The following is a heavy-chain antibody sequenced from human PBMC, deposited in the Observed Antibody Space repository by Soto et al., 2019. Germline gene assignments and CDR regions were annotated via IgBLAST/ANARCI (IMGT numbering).Heavy chain of an antibody. V-gene: IGHV6-1*01. D-gene: IGHD1-7*01. CDR2: TYYRSKWYN. CDR1: GDSVSSNSAA. J-gene: IGHJ6*02. Sequence: SQTLSLTCAISGDSVSSNSAAWNWIRQSPSRGLEWLGRTYYRSKWYNDYAVSVKSRITINPDTSKNQFSLQLNSVTPEDTAVYYCARSTGTTGPYYYGMDVWGQGTTVTVSS. CDR3: ARSTGTTGPYYYGMDV.